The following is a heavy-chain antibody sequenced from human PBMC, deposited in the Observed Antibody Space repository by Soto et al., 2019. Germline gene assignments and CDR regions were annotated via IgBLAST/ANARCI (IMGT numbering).Heavy chain of an antibody. CDR3: ARITSGRNLDY. D-gene: IGHD6-25*01. Sequence: SETLSLTCTVSSSPINSRYYWGRIRQTPGKGLEWVASIYHSGSTHYNPSLKSRATISVDTSNNQLSLRLSSVTAADTAIYYWARITSGRNLDYWGQGTQVTVSS. CDR1: SSPINSRYY. J-gene: IGHJ4*02. CDR2: IYHSGST. V-gene: IGHV4-38-2*02.